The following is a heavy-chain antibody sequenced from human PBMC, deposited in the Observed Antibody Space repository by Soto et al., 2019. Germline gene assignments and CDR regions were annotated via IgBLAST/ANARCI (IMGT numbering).Heavy chain of an antibody. CDR3: ANLRYFDWLGRSAYYYYGMDV. CDR1: GGTFSSYA. D-gene: IGHD3-9*01. CDR2: IIPIFGTA. J-gene: IGHJ6*02. V-gene: IGHV1-69*06. Sequence: GASVKVSCKASGGTFSSYAISWVRQAPGQGLEWMGGIIPIFGTANYAQKFQGRVTITADKSTSTAYMELSSLRSEDTAVYYCANLRYFDWLGRSAYYYYGMDVWGQGTTVTVSS.